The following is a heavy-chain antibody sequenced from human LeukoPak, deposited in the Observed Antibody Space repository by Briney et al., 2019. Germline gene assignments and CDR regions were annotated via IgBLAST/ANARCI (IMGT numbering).Heavy chain of an antibody. Sequence: QSGGSLRLSCAASGFTFDDYAMHWVRQAPGKGLEWVSGISWNSGSIGYADSVKGRFTISRDNAKNSLYLQMNSLRAEDTAVYYCARDCDSSSCPPFPFDYWGQGTLVTVSS. D-gene: IGHD6-13*01. CDR1: GFTFDDYA. V-gene: IGHV3-9*01. J-gene: IGHJ4*02. CDR2: ISWNSGSI. CDR3: ARDCDSSSCPPFPFDY.